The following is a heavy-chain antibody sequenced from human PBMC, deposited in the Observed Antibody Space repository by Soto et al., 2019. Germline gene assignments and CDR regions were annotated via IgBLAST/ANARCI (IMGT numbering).Heavy chain of an antibody. CDR1: GYTFTSYA. J-gene: IGHJ4*02. CDR2: INAGNGNT. V-gene: IGHV1-3*01. D-gene: IGHD6-6*01. CDR3: ARAGGALRTTVAARPDLDY. Sequence: ASVKVSCKASGYTFTSYAMHWVRQAPGQRLEWMGWINAGNGNTKYSQKFQGRVTLTRYTSASTDYMELSSLRSEDTAVSYCARAGGALRTTVAARPDLDYWGQGTLVTVSS.